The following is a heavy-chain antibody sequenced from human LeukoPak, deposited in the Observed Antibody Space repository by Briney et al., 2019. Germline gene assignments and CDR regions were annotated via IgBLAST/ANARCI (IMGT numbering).Heavy chain of an antibody. V-gene: IGHV3-74*01. Sequence: QTGGSLRLSCAASGFTFSSYWMHWVRQAPGKGLVWVSRINSDGSSTSYADSVKGRFTISRDNAKNTLYLQMNSLRAEDTAVYYCAKDALVVGPAIEQGDFYYYMDVWGKGTTVTVSS. D-gene: IGHD2-2*01. CDR2: INSDGSST. CDR3: AKDALVVGPAIEQGDFYYYMDV. CDR1: GFTFSSYW. J-gene: IGHJ6*03.